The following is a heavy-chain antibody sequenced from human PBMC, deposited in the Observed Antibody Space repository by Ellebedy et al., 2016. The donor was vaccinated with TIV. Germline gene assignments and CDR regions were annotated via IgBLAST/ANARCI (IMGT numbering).Heavy chain of an antibody. J-gene: IGHJ4*02. Sequence: GESLKISXKGSGYSFTSYWISWVRQMPGKGLEWMGRIDPSDSYTNYSPSFQGHVTISADKSISTAYLQWSSLKASDTAMYYCAREGGVPATINYWGQGTLVTVSS. D-gene: IGHD2-2*01. CDR3: AREGGVPATINY. V-gene: IGHV5-10-1*01. CDR1: GYSFTSYW. CDR2: IDPSDSYT.